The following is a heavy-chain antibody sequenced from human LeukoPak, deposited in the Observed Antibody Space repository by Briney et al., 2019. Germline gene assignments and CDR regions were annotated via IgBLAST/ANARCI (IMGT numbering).Heavy chain of an antibody. J-gene: IGHJ4*02. CDR3: ARVSPLTPLDY. V-gene: IGHV4-38-2*02. Sequence: SETLSLTCTVSGYSISSGYYWGWIRQPPGKGLEWIGSIYHSGSTYYNPSLKSRVTISVDTSKNQFSLKLSSVTAADTAVYYCARVSPLTPLDYWGQGTLVTVSS. CDR1: GYSISSGYY. CDR2: IYHSGST.